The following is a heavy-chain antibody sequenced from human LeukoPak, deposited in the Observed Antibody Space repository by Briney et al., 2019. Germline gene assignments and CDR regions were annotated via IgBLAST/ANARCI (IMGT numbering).Heavy chain of an antibody. V-gene: IGHV1-2*02. J-gene: IGHJ4*02. CDR1: GYTFTGFH. D-gene: IGHD3/OR15-3a*01. CDR3: AKEGTGIDY. Sequence: ASLKDSSEASGYTFTGFHIHCVRPAPGQGLEWMGLINPNSGGTNYAQKFQGRVTMTRDTSISTAYMELIRLRSDDTAVYYCAKEGTGIDYWGQGTLVTVSS. CDR2: INPNSGGT.